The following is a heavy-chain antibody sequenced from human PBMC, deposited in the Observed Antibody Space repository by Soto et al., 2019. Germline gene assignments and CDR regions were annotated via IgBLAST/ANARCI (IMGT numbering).Heavy chain of an antibody. CDR2: IYSGGST. CDR3: ARDWGSSGWYNWFDP. V-gene: IGHV3-66*01. D-gene: IGHD6-19*01. CDR1: GFTFSSYA. J-gene: IGHJ5*02. Sequence: GGSLRLSCAASGFTFSSYAMSWVRQAPGEGLEWVSVIYSGGSTYYADSVKGRFTISRDESKNTLYVEMNSLRPEDTAVYYCARDWGSSGWYNWFDPWGQGTLVTVAS.